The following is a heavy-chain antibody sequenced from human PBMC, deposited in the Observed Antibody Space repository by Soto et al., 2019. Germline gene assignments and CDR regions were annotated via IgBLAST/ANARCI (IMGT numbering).Heavy chain of an antibody. CDR3: ASGASRWYPYFFDS. Sequence: QAQVVHSGAEVRKPGSSVKLSCKASEGTFNSYAIAWVRQAPGQGLEWMGGIIPYYNTLNYAQKFQDRVTITADDSTNTVYMELSSLRSDDTAVYFCASGASRWYPYFFDSWAQGTLVTVSS. CDR1: EGTFNSYA. V-gene: IGHV1-69*01. CDR2: IIPYYNTL. J-gene: IGHJ4*02. D-gene: IGHD6-13*01.